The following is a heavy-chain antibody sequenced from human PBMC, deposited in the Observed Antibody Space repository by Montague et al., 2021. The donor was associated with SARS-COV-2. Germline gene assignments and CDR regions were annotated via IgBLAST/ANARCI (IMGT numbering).Heavy chain of an antibody. D-gene: IGHD5-18*01. V-gene: IGHV3-23*01. Sequence: SPRLSCAASGFTFSIYAMTWVRQAPGKGLEWLSAIGSTGGSTYYADSVKGRFTISRDNSKNTLYLQMNSLRAEDTAVYYCAKGDTAMAPYNWFDPWGQGTLVTVSS. CDR1: GFTFSIYA. J-gene: IGHJ5*02. CDR2: IGSTGGST. CDR3: AKGDTAMAPYNWFDP.